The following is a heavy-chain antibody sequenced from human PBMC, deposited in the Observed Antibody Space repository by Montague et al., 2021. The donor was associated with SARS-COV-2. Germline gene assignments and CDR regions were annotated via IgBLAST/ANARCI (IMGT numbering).Heavy chain of an antibody. J-gene: IGHJ3*02. V-gene: IGHV4-59*01. CDR1: GFTFNNYG. CDR3: ARGGYYDYAFDI. CDR2: IYYSGST. Sequence: LRLSCAASGFTFNNYGIHWIRQPPGKGLEWIGHIYYSGSTNYNPSLKSRVTISVDTSKNQFSLKLSSVTAADMAVYYCARGGYYDYAFDIWGQGTMVTVSS. D-gene: IGHD3-22*01.